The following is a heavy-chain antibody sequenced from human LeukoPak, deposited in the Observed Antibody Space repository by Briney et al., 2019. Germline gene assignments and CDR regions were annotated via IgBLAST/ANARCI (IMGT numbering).Heavy chain of an antibody. V-gene: IGHV1-2*02. D-gene: IGHD2-15*01. Sequence: GASVRVSCKASEYTFTGYYMHWVRQAPGQGLEWMGWINPNTGDTNYAQKFQGRVTMTRDTSIITAYMELSRLRSDDTAVYYCARRRCSGSGCQSYYFDFWGQGTLVTVSS. CDR3: ARRRCSGSGCQSYYFDF. J-gene: IGHJ4*02. CDR2: INPNTGDT. CDR1: EYTFTGYY.